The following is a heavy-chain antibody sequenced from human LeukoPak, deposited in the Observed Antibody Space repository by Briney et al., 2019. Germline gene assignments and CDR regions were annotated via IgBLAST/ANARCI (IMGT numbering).Heavy chain of an antibody. CDR3: ARGTMAGYFDY. CDR2: INHSGST. CDR1: DYSISSGYY. J-gene: IGHJ4*02. D-gene: IGHD5-24*01. Sequence: SETLSLTCTVSDYSISSGYYWSWIRQPPGKGLEWIGEINHSGSTNYNPSLKSRVTISVDTSKNQFSLKLSSVTAADTAVYYCARGTMAGYFDYWGQGTLVTVSS. V-gene: IGHV4-38-2*02.